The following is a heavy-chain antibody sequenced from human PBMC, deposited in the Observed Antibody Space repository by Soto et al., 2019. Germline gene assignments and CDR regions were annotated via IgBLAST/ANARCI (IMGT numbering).Heavy chain of an antibody. CDR3: ASAAIHGSSWYFWFDP. CDR2: IIPLFGTT. CDR1: GGTFSRHA. Sequence: QVQLVQSGSEVKMPGSSVKVSCKTSGGTFSRHAINWVRQAPGHGLEWMGGIIPLFGTTNYAQKFKGRVTISADESTSTAYMELSSLTSEDAAVYYCASAAIHGSSWYFWFDPWGQGTLVTVSS. D-gene: IGHD6-13*01. J-gene: IGHJ5*02. V-gene: IGHV1-69*01.